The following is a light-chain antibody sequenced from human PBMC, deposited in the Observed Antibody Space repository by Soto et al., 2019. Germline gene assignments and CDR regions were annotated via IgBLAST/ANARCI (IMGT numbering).Light chain of an antibody. V-gene: IGKV2-28*01. Sequence: VMTQSPLSLPVTPGEPASISCRSSQSLLHKNGNNYFNWYLQKPGQSPQHLIYLGSKRASGVHDRFSGSGSGTDFTLKISRVEAEDVGVYYCMQALQIPWTFGQGTRV. CDR2: LGS. CDR3: MQALQIPWT. J-gene: IGKJ1*01. CDR1: QSLLHKNGNNY.